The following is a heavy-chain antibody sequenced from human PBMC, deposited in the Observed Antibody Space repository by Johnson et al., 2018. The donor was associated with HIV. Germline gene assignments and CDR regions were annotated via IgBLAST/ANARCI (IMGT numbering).Heavy chain of an antibody. V-gene: IGHV3-11*01. Sequence: QVQLVESGGGVVQPGRSLRLSCAASGFTFSDYYMSWIRQAPGKGLEWVSYISSGGSSIYYADSVKGRFTISRDNSKNTLYLQMNSLRAEDTAVYYCARGDWDYYPDAFDIWGQGTLVTVSS. D-gene: IGHD3-22*01. J-gene: IGHJ3*02. CDR3: ARGDWDYYPDAFDI. CDR2: ISSGGSSI. CDR1: GFTFSDYY.